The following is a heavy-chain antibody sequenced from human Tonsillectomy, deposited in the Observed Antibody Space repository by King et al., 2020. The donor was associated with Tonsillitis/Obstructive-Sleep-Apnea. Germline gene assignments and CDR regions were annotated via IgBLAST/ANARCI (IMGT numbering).Heavy chain of an antibody. D-gene: IGHD6-6*01. Sequence: QLQESGPGLVKPSETLSLTCTVSGGSISSSSYYWGWIRQPPGKGLEWIGSIYYSGSTYYNPSLKSRVTISVDTSKNQFSLKLSSVTAADTAVYYCARPQSIAADAFDIWGQGTMVTVSS. CDR2: IYYSGST. J-gene: IGHJ3*02. V-gene: IGHV4-39*01. CDR3: ARPQSIAADAFDI. CDR1: GGSISSSSYY.